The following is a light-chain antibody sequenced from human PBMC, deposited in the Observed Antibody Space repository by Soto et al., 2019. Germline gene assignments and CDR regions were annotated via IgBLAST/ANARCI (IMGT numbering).Light chain of an antibody. CDR2: DAS. CDR1: QSFSTW. CDR3: QLYNSYT. J-gene: IGKJ2*01. V-gene: IGKV1-5*01. Sequence: DIQMTQTPSTLSASVGDRVTITCRASQSFSTWLAWYQQKPGKAPKVLIFDASSLERGVPSRFSGSGSGTEFTLTISSLQPEDFATYYCQLYNSYTFGQGTKLEI.